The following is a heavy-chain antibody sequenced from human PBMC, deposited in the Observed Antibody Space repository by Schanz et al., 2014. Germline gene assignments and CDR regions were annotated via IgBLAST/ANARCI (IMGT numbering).Heavy chain of an antibody. V-gene: IGHV3-48*04. Sequence: VQLVESGGGVVQPGRSLRLSCAASGFTFSSYGMHWVRQAPGKGLEWVSYIGNGGVTIYYADSVKGRFTISRDNSKNSLFLQMNSLRAEDTAVYYCLAPDYGMDVWGQGTTVTVSS. CDR1: GFTFSSYG. CDR3: LAPDYGMDV. J-gene: IGHJ6*02. CDR2: IGNGGVTI.